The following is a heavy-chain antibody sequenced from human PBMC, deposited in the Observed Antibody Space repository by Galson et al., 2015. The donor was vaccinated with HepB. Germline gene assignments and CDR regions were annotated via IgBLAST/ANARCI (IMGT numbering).Heavy chain of an antibody. D-gene: IGHD3-22*01. CDR2: INHSGST. CDR3: ARGRSGYYYYYYGMDV. Sequence: ETLSLTCAVYGGSFSGYYWSWIRQPPGKGLEWIGEINHSGSTNYNPSLKSRVTISLDTSKNQFSLKLSSVTAADTAVYYCARGRSGYYYYYYGMDVWGQGTTVTVSS. V-gene: IGHV4-34*01. J-gene: IGHJ6*02. CDR1: GGSFSGYY.